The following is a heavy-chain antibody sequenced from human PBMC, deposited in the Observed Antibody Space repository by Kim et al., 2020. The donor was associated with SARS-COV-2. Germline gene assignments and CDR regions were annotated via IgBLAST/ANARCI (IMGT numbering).Heavy chain of an antibody. J-gene: IGHJ4*02. D-gene: IGHD1-26*01. CDR3: TKYSGRNPFDY. V-gene: IGHV1-46*01. Sequence: YAQKFQGRVPMTRDTSTSTVYMELSSLRSEDTAVYYCTKYSGRNPFDYWGQGTLVTVSS.